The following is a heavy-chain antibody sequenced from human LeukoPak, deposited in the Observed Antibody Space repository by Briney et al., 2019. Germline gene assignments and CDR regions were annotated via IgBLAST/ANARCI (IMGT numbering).Heavy chain of an antibody. CDR3: ARDYYDSSGYYYLDY. CDR2: ISSSGSTI. J-gene: IGHJ4*02. D-gene: IGHD3-22*01. Sequence: GGSLRLSCAASGFTFSDYYMSWIRQASGKGLEWVSYISSSGSTIYYADSVKGRFTISRDNAKNSLYLQMNSLRAEDTAVYYCARDYYDSSGYYYLDYWGQGTLVTVSS. CDR1: GFTFSDYY. V-gene: IGHV3-11*04.